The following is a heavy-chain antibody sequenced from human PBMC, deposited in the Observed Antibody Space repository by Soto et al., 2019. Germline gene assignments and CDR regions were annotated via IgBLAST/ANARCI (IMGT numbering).Heavy chain of an antibody. Sequence: GGSLRLSCAASGFTLRSHRMHWVRQAPGQGLVWVSRIHSDGSSTTYADSVKGRFTISRDSAKNTLYLQMNSLRAEDTAVYYCARGDRGAFDLWGQGTMVTVSS. CDR3: ARGDRGAFDL. CDR2: IHSDGSST. D-gene: IGHD2-21*02. V-gene: IGHV3-74*01. J-gene: IGHJ3*01. CDR1: GFTLRSHR.